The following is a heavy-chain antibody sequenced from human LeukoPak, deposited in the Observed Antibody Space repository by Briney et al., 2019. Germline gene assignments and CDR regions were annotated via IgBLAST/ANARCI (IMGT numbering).Heavy chain of an antibody. CDR1: GCIFNNYA. CDR3: AKDNRRHYTSGPNPDSLH. CDR2: RSWDSGSI. Sequence: GGSLRLSCAGSGCIFNNYAMHWVRQRPAQGLGWVSVRSWDSGSIDYADSVKGRFTISRDNAKNSLYLQMNSLRVEDTDFYYCAKDNRRHYTSGPNPDSLHWGQGALVTVSS. J-gene: IGHJ4*02. D-gene: IGHD6-19*01. V-gene: IGHV3-9*01.